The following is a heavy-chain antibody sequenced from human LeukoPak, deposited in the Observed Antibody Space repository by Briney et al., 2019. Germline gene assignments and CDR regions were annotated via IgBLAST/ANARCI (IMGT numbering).Heavy chain of an antibody. CDR1: GGSISSSSYY. D-gene: IGHD2-21*02. CDR2: IYYSGST. CDR3: ARLNCGGDCYLQIAGPADYYYGMDV. Sequence: PSETLSLTCTVSGGSISSSSYYWGWIRQPPGKGLEWIGSIYYSGSTYYSPSLKSRVTISVDTSKNQFSLKLSSVTAADTAVYYCARLNCGGDCYLQIAGPADYYYGMDVWGQGTTVTVSS. J-gene: IGHJ6*02. V-gene: IGHV4-39*01.